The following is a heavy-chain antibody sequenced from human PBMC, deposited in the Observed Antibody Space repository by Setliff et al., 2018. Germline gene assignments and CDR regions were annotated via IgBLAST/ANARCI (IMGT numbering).Heavy chain of an antibody. Sequence: GASVKVSCKASGYTFTNYGITWVRQAPGQGLEWMGWINNYNFNTNYAQKLQGRVTMTTDTSTSTAYMDLRSLRSDDTAVYYCERLVRYCTTTSCQRTSGDDFWGQGTLVTVS. CDR3: ERLVRYCTTTSCQRTSGDDF. CDR2: INNYNFNT. V-gene: IGHV1-18*01. J-gene: IGHJ4*02. CDR1: GYTFTNYG. D-gene: IGHD2-2*01.